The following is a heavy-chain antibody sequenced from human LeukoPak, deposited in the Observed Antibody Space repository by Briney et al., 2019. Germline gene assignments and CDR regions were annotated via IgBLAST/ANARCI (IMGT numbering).Heavy chain of an antibody. CDR1: GGSISSGSYY. Sequence: SETLSLTCTVSGGSISSGSYYWSLIRQPAGNGLEWIGRIYTSGSTNYNPSLKSRVTISVDTSKNQFSLKLTSVTAADTAVYYCARDGQWELDYWGQGTLVTVSS. V-gene: IGHV4-61*02. D-gene: IGHD1-26*01. J-gene: IGHJ4*02. CDR2: IYTSGST. CDR3: ARDGQWELDY.